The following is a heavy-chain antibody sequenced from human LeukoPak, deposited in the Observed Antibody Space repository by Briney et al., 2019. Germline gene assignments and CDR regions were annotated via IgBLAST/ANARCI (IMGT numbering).Heavy chain of an antibody. V-gene: IGHV3-64*01. J-gene: IGHJ4*02. CDR1: GFTLSRCA. Sequence: GGSLRLSCAASGFTLSRCAMQWVRQAPGQGLEYVSGTSNNGGTYYASSVKGRFTISRDNSKNTLYLQMGSLRVEDMAVYYCAALTEGYWGQGTLVTVSS. D-gene: IGHD1-14*01. CDR2: TSNNGGT. CDR3: AALTEGY.